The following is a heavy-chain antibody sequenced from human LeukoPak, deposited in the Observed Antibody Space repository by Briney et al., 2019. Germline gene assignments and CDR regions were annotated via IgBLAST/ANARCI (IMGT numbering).Heavy chain of an antibody. V-gene: IGHV3-23*01. CDR1: GFTFSSYA. CDR2: ISGSGGST. D-gene: IGHD3-22*01. Sequence: GGSLRLSCAASGFTFSSYAMSWVRQAPGKGLEWVSAISGSGGSTYYADSVKGRFTISRDNSENTLYLQMNSLRAEDTAVYYCAKDSGYYPNYFDYWGQGTLVTVSS. CDR3: AKDSGYYPNYFDY. J-gene: IGHJ4*02.